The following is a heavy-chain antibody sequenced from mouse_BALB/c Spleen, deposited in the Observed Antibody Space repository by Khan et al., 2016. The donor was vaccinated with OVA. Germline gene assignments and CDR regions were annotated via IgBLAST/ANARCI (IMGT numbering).Heavy chain of an antibody. CDR3: AKDRGYYAVDY. CDR2: IRGDGNT. CDR1: GFSLTSYG. Sequence: QVQLKESGPGLVAPSQSLSITCTVSGFSLTSYGVSWVRQPPGKGLEWLGVIRGDGNTNFHSALRTRLSISKDNSKGQVFLKLNSLQTDDTATYYCAKDRGYYAVDYWGQGTSVTVSS. J-gene: IGHJ4*01. V-gene: IGHV2-3*01.